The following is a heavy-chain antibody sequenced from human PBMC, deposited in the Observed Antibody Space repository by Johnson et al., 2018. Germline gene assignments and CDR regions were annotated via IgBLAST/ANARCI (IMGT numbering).Heavy chain of an antibody. V-gene: IGHV3-74*01. J-gene: IGHJ6*02. Sequence: VQLQESGGGLVQXGGSLRLSCAASGFTFSSYWMHWVRHAPGKGLVWVSRINSDGSSTSYADSVKGRFTISRDNAKNTLYLQMNSLRAEDTAVYYGARDELSIAARLPWGMDVWGQGTTVTVSS. CDR1: GFTFSSYW. CDR2: INSDGSST. D-gene: IGHD6-6*01. CDR3: ARDELSIAARLPWGMDV.